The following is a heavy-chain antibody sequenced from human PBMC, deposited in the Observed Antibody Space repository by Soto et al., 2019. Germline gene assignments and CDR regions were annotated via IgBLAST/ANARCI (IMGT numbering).Heavy chain of an antibody. CDR2: ISTYNGDT. D-gene: IGHD5-12*01. Sequence: ASVKVACKTSGYTFTRSGISWVRQDTRQGLEWMGWISTYNGDTNYAQTFQGRVTMTTDTSTSTVHMEVRSLRSDDTAVYYCAREGVAPYYYYGMDVWGQGTPVTVSS. V-gene: IGHV1-18*01. CDR1: GYTFTRSG. J-gene: IGHJ6*02. CDR3: AREGVAPYYYYGMDV.